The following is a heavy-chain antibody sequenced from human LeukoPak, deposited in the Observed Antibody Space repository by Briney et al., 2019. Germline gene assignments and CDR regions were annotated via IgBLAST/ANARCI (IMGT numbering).Heavy chain of an antibody. CDR2: IYTSGST. CDR1: GFTFDDYA. V-gene: IGHV4-4*07. Sequence: LRLSCAASGFTFDDYAMHWIRQPAGKGLEWIGRIYTSGSTNYNPSLKSRVTMSVDTSKNQFSLKLSSVTAADTAVYYCARDHLWFGSGTGSDWFDPWGQGTLVTVSS. D-gene: IGHD3-10*01. CDR3: ARDHLWFGSGTGSDWFDP. J-gene: IGHJ5*02.